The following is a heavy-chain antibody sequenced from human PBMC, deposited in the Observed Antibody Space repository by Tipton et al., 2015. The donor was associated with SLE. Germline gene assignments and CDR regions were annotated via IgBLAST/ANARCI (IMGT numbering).Heavy chain of an antibody. Sequence: LRLSCTVSGGSISSGSYYWSWIRQHPGKGLEWIGFISYSETTYYNPSLKSRVTISRDTSKNQFSLTLRSVTAADTAVYYCARGDFDWYHTPDAFDIWGQGTMVTVSS. CDR2: ISYSETT. CDR1: GGSISSGSYY. J-gene: IGHJ3*02. V-gene: IGHV4-31*02. D-gene: IGHD3-9*01. CDR3: ARGDFDWYHTPDAFDI.